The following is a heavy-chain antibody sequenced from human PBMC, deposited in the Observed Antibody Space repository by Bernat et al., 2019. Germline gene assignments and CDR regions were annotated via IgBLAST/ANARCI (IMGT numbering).Heavy chain of an antibody. D-gene: IGHD3-9*01. CDR3: ATPDLPTDILTGYQSYGMDV. CDR2: ISVSGGST. V-gene: IGHV3-23*01. CDR1: GFTFSSYA. J-gene: IGHJ6*02. Sequence: EVQLLESGGGLVQPGGSLRLSCAASGFTFSSYAMSWVRQAPGKGLAWVSAISVSGGSTYYADSVKGRFTISRDNAKNTLYLKMNSLRAEDTAVYYCATPDLPTDILTGYQSYGMDVWGQGTTVTVSS.